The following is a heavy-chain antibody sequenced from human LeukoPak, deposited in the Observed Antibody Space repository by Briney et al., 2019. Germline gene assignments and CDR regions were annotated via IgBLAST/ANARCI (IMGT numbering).Heavy chain of an antibody. J-gene: IGHJ4*02. CDR3: AKSRHMVRGVTPFDY. CDR1: GFTFSSYS. D-gene: IGHD3-10*01. V-gene: IGHV3-21*01. Sequence: GSLRLSCAASGFTFSSYSMNWVRQAPGKGLEWVSSISSSSSYIYYADSVKGRFTISRDNSKNTLYLQMNSLRAEDTAVYYCAKSRHMVRGVTPFDYWGQGTLVTVSS. CDR2: ISSSSSYI.